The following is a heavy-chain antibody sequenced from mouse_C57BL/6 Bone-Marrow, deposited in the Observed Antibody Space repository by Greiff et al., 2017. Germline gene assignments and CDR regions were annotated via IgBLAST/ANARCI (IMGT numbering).Heavy chain of an antibody. D-gene: IGHD1-1*01. Sequence: QVQLMQSGAELMKPGASVKLSCKATGYTFTGYWIEWVKQRPGHGLEWIGEILPGSGNTNYNEKFKGKATFTVDTSSNTVYMQLSSLTTEDSAIYDGARNYYGRSEGYFDVGGTGTTVTVSS. J-gene: IGHJ1*03. CDR1: GYTFTGYW. CDR3: ARNYYGRSEGYFDV. V-gene: IGHV1-9*01. CDR2: ILPGSGNT.